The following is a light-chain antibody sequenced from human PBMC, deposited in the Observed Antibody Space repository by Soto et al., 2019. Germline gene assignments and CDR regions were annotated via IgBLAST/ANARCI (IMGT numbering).Light chain of an antibody. CDR3: QQYYSTPPT. V-gene: IGKV4-1*01. CDR2: WAS. CDR1: QSVLYTSKNQNH. Sequence: DIVMTQSPDSLAVSLGERATFNCKSSQSVLYTSKNQNHLAWYQHKAGQPPELLIYWASTRGPGVPDRFTGSGSETDFTLTISSLQAEDVAVYYCQQYYSTPPTFGQGTKLEIK. J-gene: IGKJ2*01.